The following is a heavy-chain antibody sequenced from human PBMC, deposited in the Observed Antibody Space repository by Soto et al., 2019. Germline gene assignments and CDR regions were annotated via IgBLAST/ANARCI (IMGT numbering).Heavy chain of an antibody. Sequence: EVHLVESGGGLVQPGGSLRLSCAASGFTFSSYSLNWVRQAPGKGLEWVSYITSSGTTVSYADSVRGRFTISRDNAKNSLYLQMNSLRDDATAVYYCARGSSNWAYYFDFCGQGTLVTVSS. D-gene: IGHD6-13*01. CDR1: GFTFSSYS. V-gene: IGHV3-48*02. CDR2: ITSSGTTV. CDR3: ARGSSNWAYYFDF. J-gene: IGHJ4*01.